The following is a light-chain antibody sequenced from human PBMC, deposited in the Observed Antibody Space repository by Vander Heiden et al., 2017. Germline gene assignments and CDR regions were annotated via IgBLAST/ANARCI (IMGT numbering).Light chain of an antibody. CDR2: GAS. CDR1: QSVSSN. Sequence: EIVMTQSPATLSVSQGERATLSCRARQSVSSNLAWYQQKPGQAPRLLIYGASTRATGIPARFSGSGSGTEFTLTISSLQSEDFAVYYCQQYNNWPPWTFGQGTKVEIK. J-gene: IGKJ1*01. V-gene: IGKV3-15*01. CDR3: QQYNNWPPWT.